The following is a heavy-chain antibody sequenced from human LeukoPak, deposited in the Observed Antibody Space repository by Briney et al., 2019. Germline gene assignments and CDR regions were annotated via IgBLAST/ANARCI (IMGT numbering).Heavy chain of an antibody. Sequence: SETLSLTYAVSSGSISSGGYSWSWIRQPPGKGLEWIGYIYHSGSTYYNPSLKSRVTISVDRSRNQFSLKLSSVTAADTAVYYCARPIEAYSSSWFFDYWGQGTLVTVSS. J-gene: IGHJ4*02. D-gene: IGHD6-13*01. CDR2: IYHSGST. CDR3: ARPIEAYSSSWFFDY. V-gene: IGHV4-30-2*01. CDR1: SGSISSGGYS.